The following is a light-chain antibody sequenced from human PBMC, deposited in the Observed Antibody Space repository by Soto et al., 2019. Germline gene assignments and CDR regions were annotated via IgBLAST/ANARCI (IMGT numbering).Light chain of an antibody. CDR3: SSYTSSSTLV. CDR2: EVS. J-gene: IGLJ3*02. V-gene: IGLV2-14*01. CDR1: TSDIGFYDY. Sequence: QSALTQPASVSGSPGQSLTISCTGTTSDIGFYDYVSWYQQYPGKAPKLMIYEVSNRPSGVSDRFSGAKSGNTASLTISGLQAEDEADYYCSSYTSSSTLVFGGGTKLTVL.